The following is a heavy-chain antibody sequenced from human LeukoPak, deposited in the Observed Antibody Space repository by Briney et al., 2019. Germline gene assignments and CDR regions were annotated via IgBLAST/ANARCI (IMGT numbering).Heavy chain of an antibody. CDR2: IYISGDT. CDR1: GGSISSHY. Sequence: PSETLSLTCTVSGGSISSHYWSWLRQPAGKGLEWIGRIYISGDTDYNPSLKSRVTMSVDTSKNQFFLKLSSVTAADTAVYYCARDQRAYYHMDVWGKGTTVTVSS. CDR3: ARDQRAYYHMDV. J-gene: IGHJ6*03. V-gene: IGHV4-4*07.